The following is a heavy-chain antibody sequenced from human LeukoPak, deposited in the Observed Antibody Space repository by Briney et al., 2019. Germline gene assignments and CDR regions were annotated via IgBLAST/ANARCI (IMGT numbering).Heavy chain of an antibody. V-gene: IGHV3-23*01. CDR3: ARDIIVVVPAAIEGVIDY. J-gene: IGHJ4*02. CDR2: VSPRSGST. CDR1: GFTFNRYA. Sequence: HAGGSLRLPCAASGFTFNRYAMNWVRQAPGKGREGVSVVSPRSGSTYYADSVKGRFTISRDNSKNTLYLQMNSLRAEDTAVYYCARDIIVVVPAAIEGVIDYWGQGTLVTVSS. D-gene: IGHD2-2*02.